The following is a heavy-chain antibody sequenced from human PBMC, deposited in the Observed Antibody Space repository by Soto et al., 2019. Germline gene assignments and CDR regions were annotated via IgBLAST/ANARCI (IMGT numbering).Heavy chain of an antibody. J-gene: IGHJ3*02. CDR2: ISGSGGST. V-gene: IGHV3-23*01. Sequence: PGGSLRLSCAASGFTFSSYAMSWVRQAPGKGLEWVSAISGSGGSTYYADSVKGRFTISRDNSKNTLYLQMNSLRTEDTAVYYCAKDRSRYGDPDAFDIWGQGTMVTVSS. CDR1: GFTFSSYA. D-gene: IGHD4-17*01. CDR3: AKDRSRYGDPDAFDI.